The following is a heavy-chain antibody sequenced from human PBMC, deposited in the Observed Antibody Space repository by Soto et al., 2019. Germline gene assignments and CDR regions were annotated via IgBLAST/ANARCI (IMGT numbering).Heavy chain of an antibody. J-gene: IGHJ4*02. CDR2: FDPEDGET. CDR1: GYTLTGLS. Sequence: ASVKVSCKVSGYTLTGLSMHWVRQAPGKGLEWMGGFDPEDGETIYAQKFQGRVTMTEDTSTDTAYMELSSLRSEDTAVYYCATIPRATCTSPGWYGYWGQGTLVTVSS. CDR3: ATIPRATCTSPGWYGY. V-gene: IGHV1-24*01. D-gene: IGHD6-19*01.